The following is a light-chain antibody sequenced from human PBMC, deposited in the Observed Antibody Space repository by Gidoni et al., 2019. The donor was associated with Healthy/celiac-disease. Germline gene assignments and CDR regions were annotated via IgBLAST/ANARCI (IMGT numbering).Light chain of an antibody. V-gene: IGKV3-11*01. CDR1: QSVSSY. Sequence: IVLTKSPATLSLSPGESATISSRASQSVSSYLARYQQKPGQAPRLLIYDASNRATGIPARFSGSGSGTDFTLTISSLEPEDFAVYYCQQRSNWPLTFGQGTRLEIK. CDR2: DAS. J-gene: IGKJ5*01. CDR3: QQRSNWPLT.